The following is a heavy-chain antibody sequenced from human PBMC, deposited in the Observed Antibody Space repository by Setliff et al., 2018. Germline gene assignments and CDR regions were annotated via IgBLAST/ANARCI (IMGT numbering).Heavy chain of an antibody. V-gene: IGHV4-39*07. CDR1: GGSISSSSYY. D-gene: IGHD1-26*01. J-gene: IGHJ4*02. Sequence: SETLSLTCTVSGGSISSSSYYWGWIRQPPGKGLEWIGNMYHSGSVYYNPSLKSRVTISVDTSKNQFSLKLSSVTAADTAVYYCARVGATYYFDYWGQGTLVTV. CDR2: MYHSGSV. CDR3: ARVGATYYFDY.